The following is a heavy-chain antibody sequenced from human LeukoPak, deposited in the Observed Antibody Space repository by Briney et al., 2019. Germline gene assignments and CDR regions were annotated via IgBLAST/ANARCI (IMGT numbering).Heavy chain of an antibody. J-gene: IGHJ4*02. CDR1: GGSISSGGYY. CDR2: IYHSGST. V-gene: IGHV4-30-2*01. D-gene: IGHD4-17*01. CDR3: ARLGMGITGVTTGF. Sequence: SQTLSLTCTVSGGSISSGGYYWSWIRQPPGKGLEWIGYIYHSGSTYYNPSLKSRVTISVDTSKSQFSLKLSSVTAADTAVYYCARLGMGITGVTTGFWGQGTLVTVSS.